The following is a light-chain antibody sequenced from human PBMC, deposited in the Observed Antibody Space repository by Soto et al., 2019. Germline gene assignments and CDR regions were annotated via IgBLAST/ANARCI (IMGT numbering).Light chain of an antibody. CDR3: QSYDSSLSGSV. J-gene: IGLJ2*01. CDR2: GNS. CDR1: SSNIGAGYD. Sequence: QSVLTQPPSVSGAPGLRVTISCTGSSSNIGAGYDVHGYQQLPGTAPKLLIYGNSNRPSGVPDRFSGSKSGTSASLAITGLQAEDEADYYCQSYDSSLSGSVFGGGTQLTVL. V-gene: IGLV1-40*01.